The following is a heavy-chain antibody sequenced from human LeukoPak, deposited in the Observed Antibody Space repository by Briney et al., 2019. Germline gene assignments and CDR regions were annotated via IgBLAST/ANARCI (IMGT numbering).Heavy chain of an antibody. D-gene: IGHD1-1*01. CDR1: GFTFSTSI. CDR3: ARDWQLPGAFDI. J-gene: IGHJ3*02. Sequence: GGSLRLSCAASGFTFSTSIMNWVRQAPGKGLEWVSSISSYSTYMYYGGSVRGRFTISRDNAKNSLYLQMNSLTAEDTAVYYRARDWQLPGAFDIWGRGTMVTVSS. V-gene: IGHV3-21*01. CDR2: ISSYSTYM.